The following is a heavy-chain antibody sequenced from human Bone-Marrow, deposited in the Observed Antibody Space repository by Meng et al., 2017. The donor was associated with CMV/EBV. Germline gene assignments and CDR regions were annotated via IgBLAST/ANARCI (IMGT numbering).Heavy chain of an antibody. CDR3: ARETRGQQLVLGSWFDP. Sequence: SVKVSCKASGSTFSTYAVSWVRQAPGQGLEWMGGIILILGFANYAQKFQGRVTITADRSTSTAYMELSSLRSEDTAVYYCARETRGQQLVLGSWFDPWGQGTRVTGSS. D-gene: IGHD6-13*01. CDR1: GSTFSTYA. V-gene: IGHV1-69*10. J-gene: IGHJ5*02. CDR2: IILILGFA.